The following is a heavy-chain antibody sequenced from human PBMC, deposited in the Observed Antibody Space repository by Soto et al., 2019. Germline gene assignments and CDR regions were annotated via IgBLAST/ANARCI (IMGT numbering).Heavy chain of an antibody. D-gene: IGHD1-20*01. CDR3: AREPDNWTCPDF. Sequence: QVQLVESGGGVVQPGRSLRLSCAASGFTFSSYAMHWVRQAPGKGLEWVAVISYDGSNKYYADSVKGRFTIYRDNSNNTLYLQMNSLRAEDTAVYYCAREPDNWTCPDFWGQGTLVTVSS. CDR2: ISYDGSNK. CDR1: GFTFSSYA. J-gene: IGHJ4*02. V-gene: IGHV3-30-3*01.